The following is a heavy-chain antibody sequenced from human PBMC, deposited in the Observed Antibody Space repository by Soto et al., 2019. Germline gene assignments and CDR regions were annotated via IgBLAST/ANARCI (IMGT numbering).Heavy chain of an antibody. Sequence: QVQVVQSRAEVKKPGASVKVSCKTSGYTFTEYDLNWVRQAPGQGLEYMGWVSPENRNAGYAPQFRGRVSMTTDTSISTAYLELTNLTYEDTAVYYCEVTTGSWGQGTMVTVSS. J-gene: IGHJ4*02. CDR2: VSPENRNA. CDR3: EVTTGS. CDR1: GYTFTEYD. D-gene: IGHD1-1*01. V-gene: IGHV1-8*01.